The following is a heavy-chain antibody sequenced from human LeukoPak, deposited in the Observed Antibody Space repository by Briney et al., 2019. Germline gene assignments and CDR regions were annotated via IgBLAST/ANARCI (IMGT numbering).Heavy chain of an antibody. Sequence: GGSLRLSCAASGFTVSSNYMSWVRQAPGKGLEWVSVIYSRGSTYYADSVKGRFTISRDNSKNTLYLQMNSLRAEDTAVYYCARLSGSYYMDVWGKGTTVTISS. CDR1: GFTVSSNY. CDR2: IYSRGST. V-gene: IGHV3-66*04. J-gene: IGHJ6*03. D-gene: IGHD1-26*01. CDR3: ARLSGSYYMDV.